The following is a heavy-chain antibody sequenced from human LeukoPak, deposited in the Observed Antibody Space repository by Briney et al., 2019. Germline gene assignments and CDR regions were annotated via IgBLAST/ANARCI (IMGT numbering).Heavy chain of an antibody. CDR1: GFTFTNYA. CDR3: AKAYHYGAGSSFDY. D-gene: IGHD3-10*01. J-gene: IGHJ4*02. V-gene: IGHV3-23*01. Sequence: AESLRLSCAASGFTFTNYAMSWVRQPPEKGLEWVSAINASGDNTYYADSVKGRFSISRDNSQNTQYLQMNSLRAEDTAIYYCAKAYHYGAGSSFDYWGQGILVTVSS. CDR2: INASGDNT.